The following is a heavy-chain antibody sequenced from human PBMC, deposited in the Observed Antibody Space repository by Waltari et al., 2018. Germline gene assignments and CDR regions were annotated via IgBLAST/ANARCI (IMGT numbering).Heavy chain of an antibody. Sequence: QVQLVESGGGVVQPGRSLSLSCAASGFTFSSYAMHWVRQAPGKELEWVAVISYDGSNKYYADSVKSRFTISRDNSKNTLYLQMNSLRAEDTAVYYCAREERLTTHSYEYYYYGMDVWGQGTTVTVSS. CDR2: ISYDGSNK. V-gene: IGHV3-30-3*01. D-gene: IGHD4-17*01. CDR3: AREERLTTHSYEYYYYGMDV. CDR1: GFTFSSYA. J-gene: IGHJ6*02.